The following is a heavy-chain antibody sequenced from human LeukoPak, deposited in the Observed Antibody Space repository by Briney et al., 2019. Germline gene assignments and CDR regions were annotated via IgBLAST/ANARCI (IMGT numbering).Heavy chain of an antibody. V-gene: IGHV3-33*08. CDR2: IWYDGSEK. Sequence: TGGSLRLSCSASGFTFGSSAMHWVRQAPGKGLEWVAVIWYDGSEKYYADSVKGRFIISRDNSKNMLYLQMNSLRADDTAVYYCARWGNNKILDYWGQGTLVTVSS. J-gene: IGHJ4*02. CDR3: ARWGNNKILDY. CDR1: GFTFGSSA. D-gene: IGHD7-27*01.